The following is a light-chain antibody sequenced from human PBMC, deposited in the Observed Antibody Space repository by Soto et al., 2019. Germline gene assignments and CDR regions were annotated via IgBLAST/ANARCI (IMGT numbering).Light chain of an antibody. J-gene: IGLJ3*02. CDR3: AGWDDTLDAQV. V-gene: IGLV1-47*01. CDR1: RSNIGRNF. Sequence: QSVLTQSPSASGTPGRRVTIPCFGGRSNIGRNFVYWYQHVPGTAPRLLIQRNNERPSGVPDRFSGSKSGTSVSLAISGLRSDDEATYYCAGWDDTLDAQVFGGGTKLTVL. CDR2: RNN.